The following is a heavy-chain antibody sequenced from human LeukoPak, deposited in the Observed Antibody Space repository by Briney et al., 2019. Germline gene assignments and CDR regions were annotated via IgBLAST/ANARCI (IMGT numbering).Heavy chain of an antibody. CDR1: RGTFSSYA. J-gene: IGHJ4*02. CDR2: IIPIFGTA. CDR3: AREGGGSPYGSGSYYRY. Sequence: SVKVSCKASRGTFSSYAIRWVRQAPGQGLEWMGGIIPIFGTANYAQKFQGRVTITADESTSTAYMELSSLRSEDTAVYYCAREGGGSPYGSGSYYRYWGQGTLVTVSS. V-gene: IGHV1-69*13. D-gene: IGHD3-10*01.